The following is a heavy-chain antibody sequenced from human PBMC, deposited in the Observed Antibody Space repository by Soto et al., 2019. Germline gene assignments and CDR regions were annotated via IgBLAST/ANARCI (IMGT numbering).Heavy chain of an antibody. CDR2: FDPEDGET. CDR1: GYTLTKLS. CDR3: ASIAAAGDYYYGMDV. Sequence: ASVKVSCKVSGYTLTKLSMHWVRQAPGKGLEWMGGFDPEDGETIYAQKFQGRVTMTEDTSTDTAYMELSSLRSEDTAVYYCASIAAAGDYYYGMDVWGQGTTVTVSS. V-gene: IGHV1-24*01. J-gene: IGHJ6*02. D-gene: IGHD6-13*01.